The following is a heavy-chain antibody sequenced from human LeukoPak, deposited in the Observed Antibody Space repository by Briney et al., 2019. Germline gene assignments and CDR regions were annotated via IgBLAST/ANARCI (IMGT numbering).Heavy chain of an antibody. V-gene: IGHV4-59*01. J-gene: IGHJ3*02. CDR3: ARLTIVGAFDI. CDR1: GGSISSYY. CDR2: IYYSGST. Sequence: MSPETLSLTCTVSGGSISSYYWSWIRQPPGKGLEWIGYIYYSGSTNYNPSLKSRVTISVDTSKNQFSLKLSSVTAADTAVYYCARLTIVGAFDIWGQGTMVTVSS. D-gene: IGHD2-21*01.